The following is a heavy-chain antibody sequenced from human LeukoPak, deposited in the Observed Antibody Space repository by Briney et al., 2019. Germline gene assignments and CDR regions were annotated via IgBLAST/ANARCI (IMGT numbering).Heavy chain of an antibody. CDR3: ARVYDSRRNYYYYYYMDV. V-gene: IGHV1-2*02. CDR1: GYTFTGYY. D-gene: IGHD3-22*01. Sequence: ASVKVSCKASGYTFTGYYMHWVRQAPGQGLEWMGWINPNSGGTNYAQKFQGRVTMTRDTSISTAYMELSRLRSDDTAVYYCARVYDSRRNYYYYYYMDVWGKGTTVTVSS. J-gene: IGHJ6*03. CDR2: INPNSGGT.